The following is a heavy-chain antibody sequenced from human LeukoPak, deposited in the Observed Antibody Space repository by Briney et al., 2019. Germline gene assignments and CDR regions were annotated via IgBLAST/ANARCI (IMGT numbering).Heavy chain of an antibody. CDR1: GFTFSSYW. V-gene: IGHV3-7*01. J-gene: IGHJ4*02. D-gene: IGHD6-6*01. CDR3: ARDGDSSSPPFDY. CDR2: IKQDGSEK. Sequence: GGSLSLSCAASGFTFSSYWMSWVRQAPGKGLEWVANIKQDGSEKYYVDSVKGRFTISRDNAKNSLYLQMNSLRAEDTAVYYYARDGDSSSPPFDYSGQGTLVTVSS.